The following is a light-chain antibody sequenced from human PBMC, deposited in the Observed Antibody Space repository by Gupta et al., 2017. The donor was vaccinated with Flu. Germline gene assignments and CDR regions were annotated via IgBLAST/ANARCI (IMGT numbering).Light chain of an antibody. V-gene: IGLV1-40*01. CDR3: QSDDSSRSDVV. CDR2: GNS. CDR1: SSNIGAGYD. Sequence: QSVLTQTPAVSGAPGQRVTISCTGSSSNIGAGYDVHWYQQLPGTAPKLLIYGNSNRPSGVPDRFSGSKSGTSAALASTGLQAEDEADYYCQSDDSSRSDVVFGGGTKLTVL. J-gene: IGLJ2*01.